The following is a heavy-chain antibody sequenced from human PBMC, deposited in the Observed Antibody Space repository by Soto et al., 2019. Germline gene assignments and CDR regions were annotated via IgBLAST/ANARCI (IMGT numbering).Heavy chain of an antibody. Sequence: ASVKVSCKASGYTFTTYAMHWVRQAPGQRLEWMAWINAGNGNIKYSQKFQARVTITRDTSASTAYMELSSLGSEDTAVYYCAREYCTGGTCYSFFDYWGQGTLVTVSS. CDR1: GYTFTTYA. CDR2: INAGNGNI. CDR3: AREYCTGGTCYSFFDY. J-gene: IGHJ4*02. D-gene: IGHD2-15*01. V-gene: IGHV1-3*01.